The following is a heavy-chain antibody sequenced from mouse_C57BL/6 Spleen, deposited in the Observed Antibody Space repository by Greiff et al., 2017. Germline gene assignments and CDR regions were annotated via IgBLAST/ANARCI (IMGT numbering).Heavy chain of an antibody. J-gene: IGHJ4*01. V-gene: IGHV1-80*01. CDR1: GYAFSSYW. CDR3: ARPLITTHAMDY. D-gene: IGHD1-1*01. Sequence: QVQLQQSGAELVKPGASVKISCKASGYAFSSYWMNWVKQRPGKGLEWIGQIYPGDGDTNYNGKFKGKATLTADKSSSTAYMQLSSLTSEDSAVYFCARPLITTHAMDYWGQGTSVTVSS. CDR2: IYPGDGDT.